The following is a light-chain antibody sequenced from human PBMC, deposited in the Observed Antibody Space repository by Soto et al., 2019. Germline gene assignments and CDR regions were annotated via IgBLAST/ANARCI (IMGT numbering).Light chain of an antibody. CDR2: DVS. CDR3: YSYAGTNTLV. V-gene: IGLV2-11*01. J-gene: IGLJ2*01. CDR1: SSDVGGYDY. Sequence: QSALTQPRSVSGSPGQSVTISCTGTSSDVGGYDYVSWCQQHPGKAPKLMIYDVSRRPSGVPDRFSGSKSGNTASLTISGLQAEDEADYYCYSYAGTNTLVFGGGTKVTVL.